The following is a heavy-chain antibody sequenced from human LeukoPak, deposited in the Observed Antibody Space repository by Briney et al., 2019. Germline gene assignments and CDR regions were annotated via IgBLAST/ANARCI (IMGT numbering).Heavy chain of an antibody. CDR3: ARHDYGVSLWFDP. J-gene: IGHJ5*02. V-gene: IGHV4-39*07. Sequence: SETLSLTCTVAGGSISSSSYYWGWIRQPPGKGLEWIGEINHSGSTNYNPSLKSRVTISVDTSKNQFSLKLSSVTAADTAVYYCARHDYGVSLWFDPWGQGTLVTVSS. D-gene: IGHD4-17*01. CDR1: GGSISSSSYY. CDR2: INHSGST.